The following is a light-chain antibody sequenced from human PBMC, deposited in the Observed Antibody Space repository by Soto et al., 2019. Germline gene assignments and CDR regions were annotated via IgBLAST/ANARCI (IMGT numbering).Light chain of an antibody. CDR2: AVS. CDR3: QQYNKWPLT. Sequence: EIMMTQSPGTPSASPGERATLSCRASQSVSSNLAWYQQKPGQAPRLLIYAVSTRATGIPARFSGSGSGTEFTLTISSLQSEDFAVYYCQQYNKWPLTFGQGTKVVIK. CDR1: QSVSSN. V-gene: IGKV3-15*01. J-gene: IGKJ1*01.